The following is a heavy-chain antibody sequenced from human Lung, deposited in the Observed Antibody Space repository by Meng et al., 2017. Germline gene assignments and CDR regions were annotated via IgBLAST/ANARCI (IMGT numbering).Heavy chain of an antibody. CDR2: INPKSGDT. J-gene: IGHJ4*02. CDR1: GYSFPDYW. CDR3: ARDEDISAAGKLFGDY. V-gene: IGHV1-2*06. D-gene: IGHD6-13*01. Sequence: HVQLVQFGPEVKKPGAPVKASCKASGYSFPDYWLHWVRRAPGQGLEWMGRINPKSGDTHYAQRFQGRVTMTGDTSISTAYMELSGLRSDDTAMYYCARDEDISAAGKLFGDYWGQGTLVTVSS.